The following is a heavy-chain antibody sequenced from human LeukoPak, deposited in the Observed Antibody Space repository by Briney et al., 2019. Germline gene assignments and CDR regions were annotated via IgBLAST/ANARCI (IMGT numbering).Heavy chain of an antibody. J-gene: IGHJ6*03. CDR2: IYYSGST. Sequence: PSQTLSLTCTVSGGSISSGDYYWSWIRQPPGKGLEWIGYIYYSGSTNYNPSLKSRVTISVDTSKNQFSLKLSSVTAADTAVYYCARGNTYYYGSGSYYTYYYYYMDVWGKGTTVTVSS. D-gene: IGHD3-10*01. V-gene: IGHV4-61*08. CDR1: GGSISSGDYY. CDR3: ARGNTYYYGSGSYYTYYYYYMDV.